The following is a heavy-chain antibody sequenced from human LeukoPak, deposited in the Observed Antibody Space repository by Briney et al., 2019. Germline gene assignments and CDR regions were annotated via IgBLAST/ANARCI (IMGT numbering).Heavy chain of an antibody. CDR1: GFTFSTSW. D-gene: IGHD3-16*01. Sequence: GGSLRLSCAGSGFTFSTSWMHWVRQAPGKALVWVSRINDDGSSINYADSVKGRFTISRDNAKNTLYLQMSSLRAEDTAVYYRSRALGGYSDYWGQGTLVSVSS. CDR2: INDDGSSI. CDR3: SRALGGYSDY. J-gene: IGHJ4*02. V-gene: IGHV3-74*01.